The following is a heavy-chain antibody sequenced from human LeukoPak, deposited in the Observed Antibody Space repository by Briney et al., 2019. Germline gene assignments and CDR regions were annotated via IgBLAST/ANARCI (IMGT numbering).Heavy chain of an antibody. CDR1: GYTLTELS. CDR2: FDPEDGET. D-gene: IGHD3-22*01. CDR3: ATGGYDSSGLYFDY. J-gene: IGHJ4*02. Sequence: ASVKVSCKVSGYTLTELSVHWVRQAPGKGLEWMGTFDPEDGETIYAQKFQGRVTMTEDTSTDTAYMELSSLRSEDAAVYYCATGGYDSSGLYFDYWGQGTLVTVSS. V-gene: IGHV1-24*01.